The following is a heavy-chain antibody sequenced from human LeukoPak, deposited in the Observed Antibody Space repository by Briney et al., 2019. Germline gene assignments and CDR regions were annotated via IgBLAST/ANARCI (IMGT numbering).Heavy chain of an antibody. CDR3: ARVGENYYDSSRIDY. D-gene: IGHD3-22*01. CDR1: GFTFSSYE. V-gene: IGHV3-21*01. J-gene: IGHJ4*02. CDR2: ISSSSSYI. Sequence: GGSLRLSCAASGFTFSSYEMNWVRQAPGKGLEWVSSISSSSSYIYYADSVKGRFTISRDNAKNSLYLQMNSLRAEDTAVYYCARVGENYYDSSRIDYWGQGTLVTISS.